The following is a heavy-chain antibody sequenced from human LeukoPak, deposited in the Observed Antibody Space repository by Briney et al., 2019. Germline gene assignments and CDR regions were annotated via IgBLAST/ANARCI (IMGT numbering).Heavy chain of an antibody. J-gene: IGHJ6*02. CDR2: INHSGST. CDR3: ARNRGYSYGYAYYYYGMDV. CDR1: GGSSSGYY. Sequence: SETLSLTCAVYGGSSSGYYWSWIRQPPGKGLEWIGEINHSGSTNYNPSLKSRVTISVDTSKNQFSLKLSSVTAADTAVYYCARNRGYSYGYAYYYYGMDVWGQGTTVTVSS. V-gene: IGHV4-34*01. D-gene: IGHD5-18*01.